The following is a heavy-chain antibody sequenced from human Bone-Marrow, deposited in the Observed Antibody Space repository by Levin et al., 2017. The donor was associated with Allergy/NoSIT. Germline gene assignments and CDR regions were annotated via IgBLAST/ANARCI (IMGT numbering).Heavy chain of an antibody. CDR1: GFIFSKAW. V-gene: IGHV3-15*07. J-gene: IGHJ1*01. CDR3: TKDQWHRVPTGGIAY. Sequence: GGSLRLSCAASGFIFSKAWVNWVRQSPGKGLEWVGLIKTKSEDGTTEYAAPVKGRFTISRDDSQNTLYLQMNSLKADDTGMYYCTKDQWHRVPTGGIAYWGQGTLVTVSS. CDR2: IKTKSEDGTT. D-gene: IGHD2-15*01.